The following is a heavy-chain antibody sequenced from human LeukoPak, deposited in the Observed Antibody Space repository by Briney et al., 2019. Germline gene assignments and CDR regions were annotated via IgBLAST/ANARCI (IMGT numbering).Heavy chain of an antibody. Sequence: SDTLSLTCAVYGGSFSGYYWSWIRQPPGKGLERIGEINHSGNTNYNPSLKSRVAISVDTSKNQFSLKLSSVTAADTAVYYCARKEQWLPHDAFDIWGQGTMVTVSS. V-gene: IGHV4-34*01. CDR3: ARKEQWLPHDAFDI. CDR1: GGSFSGYY. J-gene: IGHJ3*02. CDR2: INHSGNT. D-gene: IGHD6-19*01.